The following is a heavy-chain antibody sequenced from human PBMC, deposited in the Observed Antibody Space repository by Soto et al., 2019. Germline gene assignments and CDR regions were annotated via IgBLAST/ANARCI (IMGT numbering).Heavy chain of an antibody. Sequence: TLSLTCGVSGGSINSGGYSWSWIRQPPGRGLEWIGNIYPSGSANYSPSLKTRVTILVDRSMNQFSLNLGSVTAADTAVYYCAREIFPYGMDVWGPGTTVTVS. J-gene: IGHJ6*02. V-gene: IGHV4-30-2*01. CDR2: IYPSGSA. CDR1: GGSINSGGYS. D-gene: IGHD3-3*01. CDR3: AREIFPYGMDV.